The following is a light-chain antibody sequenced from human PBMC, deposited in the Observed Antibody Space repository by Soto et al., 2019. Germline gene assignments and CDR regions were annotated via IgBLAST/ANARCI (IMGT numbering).Light chain of an antibody. V-gene: IGKV1-5*03. J-gene: IGKJ1*01. CDR1: QSISSW. Sequence: DIQMTQSPSTLSSSVGDRVTITCRASQSISSWLAWYQQKPGKAPKLLIYKASSLESGVPSRFSGSGYGTEFTLTIRSLQPDDFATYYCQQYNSYSGTFGQGTKVDIK. CDR2: KAS. CDR3: QQYNSYSGT.